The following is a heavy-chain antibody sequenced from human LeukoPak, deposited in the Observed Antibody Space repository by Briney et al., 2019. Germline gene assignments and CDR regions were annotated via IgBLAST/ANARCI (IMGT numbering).Heavy chain of an antibody. J-gene: IGHJ4*02. CDR1: GGSISSYY. CDR2: IYYSGST. V-gene: IGHV4-59*08. Sequence: SETLSLTCTVSGGSISSYYWSWIRQPPGKGLEWIGYIYYSGSTNYTPSLKSRVTTSVDTSKNQFSLKLSSVTAADTAVYYCASSSWYGKLDYWGQGTLVTVSS. D-gene: IGHD6-13*01. CDR3: ASSSWYGKLDY.